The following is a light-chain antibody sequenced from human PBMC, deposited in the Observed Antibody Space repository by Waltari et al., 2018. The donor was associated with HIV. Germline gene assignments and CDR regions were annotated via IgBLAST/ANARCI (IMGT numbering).Light chain of an antibody. J-gene: IGLJ2*01. CDR3: CSYAGSSIMV. CDR2: EGS. Sequence: QSALTQPASVSGSPGQSITISCTGTSSDGGSYSLVSWYQQHPGKAPKLMIYEGSKRPSGVSNRFSGSKSGNTASLTISGLQAEDEADYNCCSYAGSSIMVFGGGTKLTVL. CDR1: SSDGGSYSL. V-gene: IGLV2-23*01.